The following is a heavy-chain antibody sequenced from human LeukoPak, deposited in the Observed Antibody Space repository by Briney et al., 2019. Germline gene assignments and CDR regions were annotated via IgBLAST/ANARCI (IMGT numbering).Heavy chain of an antibody. D-gene: IGHD6-19*01. Sequence: GGSLRLSCAASGFMFTTYAMSWVRQAPGKGLEWVSAIGGDGGRTYYADSVKGRFTISRDNSKDTVFLQMNSLRVEDTAVYYCAKASRQGAVASPLDYWGQGTLATVSS. CDR1: GFMFTTYA. CDR2: IGGDGGRT. J-gene: IGHJ4*02. V-gene: IGHV3-23*01. CDR3: AKASRQGAVASPLDY.